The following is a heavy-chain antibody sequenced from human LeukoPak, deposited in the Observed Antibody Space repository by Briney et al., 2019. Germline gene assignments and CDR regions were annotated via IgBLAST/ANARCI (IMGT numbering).Heavy chain of an antibody. D-gene: IGHD2-8*02. J-gene: IGHJ4*02. CDR3: ARGRYCTANSCYSDS. Sequence: GGSLRLSCAASGFTFTTNWMTWVRQAQGKGLEWVASIKQDGSETYYVDSVKGRFTTSRDNAKNSLSLQMNSLRAEDTAVYYCARGRYCTANSCYSDSWGQGTLVTVSS. V-gene: IGHV3-7*01. CDR2: IKQDGSET. CDR1: GFTFTTNW.